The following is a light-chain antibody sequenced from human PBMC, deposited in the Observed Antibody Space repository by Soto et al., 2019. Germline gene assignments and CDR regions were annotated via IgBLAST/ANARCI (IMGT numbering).Light chain of an antibody. CDR3: SSYAGGNNWV. V-gene: IGLV2-8*01. J-gene: IGLJ3*02. CDR2: DVN. CDR1: SSDIGGYNF. Sequence: QSALTQPPSASGSPGQSVTISCTGSSSDIGGYNFVSWYQQYPGKAPKLMLYDVNKRPSGVPDRFSGSKSGNTASLTVSGLQAEDEADYYCSSYAGGNNWVFGGGTKLTVL.